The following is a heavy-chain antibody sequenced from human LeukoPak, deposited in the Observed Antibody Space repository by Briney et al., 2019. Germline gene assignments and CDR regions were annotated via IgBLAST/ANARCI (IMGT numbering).Heavy chain of an antibody. CDR2: ISAYNGNT. V-gene: IGHV1-18*01. CDR1: GYTFTSYG. Sequence: ASVKVSCKASGYTFTSYGISWVRQAPGQGLEWMGWISAYNGNTNYAQKLQGRVTMTTDTSTSTAYMELRSLRSDDTAVYYGVSDRSPSFDYWGQGTLVTVSS. D-gene: IGHD1-26*01. CDR3: VSDRSPSFDY. J-gene: IGHJ4*02.